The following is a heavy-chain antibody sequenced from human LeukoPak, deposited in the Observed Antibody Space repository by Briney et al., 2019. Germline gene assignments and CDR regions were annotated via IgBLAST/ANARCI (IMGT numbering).Heavy chain of an antibody. CDR1: GFTLSAHW. D-gene: IGHD2-21*01. CDR2: IKKDGSEK. V-gene: IGHV3-7*01. J-gene: IGHJ4*02. Sequence: GGSLRLSCAASGFTLSAHWMSWVRQAPGKGLEWVANIKKDGSEKYYVDSVKGRFTISRDIAKNSLYLQMNSLRADDTAVYYCARDLYSEYWGQGTLVTVSS. CDR3: ARDLYSEY.